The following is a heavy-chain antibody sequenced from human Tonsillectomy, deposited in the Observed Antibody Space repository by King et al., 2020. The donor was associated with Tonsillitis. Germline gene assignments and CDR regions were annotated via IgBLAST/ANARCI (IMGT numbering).Heavy chain of an antibody. D-gene: IGHD6-13*01. CDR3: ARSKLIAAAGIWHEPPGNWFDP. J-gene: IGHJ5*02. Sequence: QLQESGPGLVKPSETLSLTCTVSGGSISSSSYYWGWIRQPPGKGLEWIGSIYYSGSTYYNPSLKSRVTISVDTSKNQFSLKLSSVTAADTAVYYCARSKLIAAAGIWHEPPGNWFDPWGQGTLVTVSS. CDR2: IYYSGST. V-gene: IGHV4-39*01. CDR1: GGSISSSSYY.